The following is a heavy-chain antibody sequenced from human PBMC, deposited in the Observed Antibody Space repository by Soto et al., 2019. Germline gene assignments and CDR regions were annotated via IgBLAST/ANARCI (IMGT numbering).Heavy chain of an antibody. V-gene: IGHV1-18*01. J-gene: IGHJ4*02. D-gene: IGHD5-18*01. Sequence: QVQLVQSGAEVKKPGASVKVSCKASGYTFSSYGISWVRQAPGQGLEWMGWITAYNGNTNYAQKRQGKVTMTTDTSTSTAYMELRSLRSDDTAVYYCAQYSYGLPAGYWGQGTLVTVSS. CDR1: GYTFSSYG. CDR2: ITAYNGNT. CDR3: AQYSYGLPAGY.